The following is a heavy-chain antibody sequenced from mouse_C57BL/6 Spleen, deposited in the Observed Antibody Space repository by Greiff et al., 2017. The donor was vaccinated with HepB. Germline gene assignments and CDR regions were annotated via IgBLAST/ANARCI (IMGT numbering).Heavy chain of an antibody. Sequence: EVMLVESGGGLVKPGGSLKLSCSASGFTFSSYAMSWVRQTPEKRLEWVATISDGGSYTYYPDNVKGRFTISRDNAKNNLYLQMSHLKSEDTAMYYCARDRGYDYGAWFAYWGQGTLVTVSA. CDR1: GFTFSSYA. D-gene: IGHD2-4*01. CDR3: ARDRGYDYGAWFAY. J-gene: IGHJ3*01. V-gene: IGHV5-4*01. CDR2: ISDGGSYT.